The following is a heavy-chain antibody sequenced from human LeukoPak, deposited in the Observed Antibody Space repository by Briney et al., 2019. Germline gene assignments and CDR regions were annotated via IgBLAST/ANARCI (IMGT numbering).Heavy chain of an antibody. CDR3: WGYTTRGDWFDP. J-gene: IGHJ5*02. CDR2: INHSGST. V-gene: IGHV4-34*01. Sequence: SETLSLTCAVYGGSFSDYYWSWIRQPPGRGLEWIGEINHSGSTSHKSSLKSRVTISLDTSKNQFSLRLSSVTAADTAVYYCWGYTTRGDWFDPWGQGTLVTVSS. CDR1: GGSFSDYY. D-gene: IGHD6-13*01.